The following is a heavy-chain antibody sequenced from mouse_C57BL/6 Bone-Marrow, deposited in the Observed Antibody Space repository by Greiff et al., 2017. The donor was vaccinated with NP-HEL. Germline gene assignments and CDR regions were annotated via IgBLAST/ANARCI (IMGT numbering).Heavy chain of an antibody. J-gene: IGHJ3*01. V-gene: IGHV3-1*01. CDR2: ISYSGST. D-gene: IGHD2-4*01. Sequence: EVMLVESGPGMVKPSQSLSLTCTVTGYSITSGYDWHWIRHFPGNKLEWMGYISYSGSTNYNPSLKSLISISHDTSKNQFFLKLNSVTTEYTATYYCARDRNDFPYAYWGQGTLVTVSA. CDR3: ARDRNDFPYAY. CDR1: GYSITSGYD.